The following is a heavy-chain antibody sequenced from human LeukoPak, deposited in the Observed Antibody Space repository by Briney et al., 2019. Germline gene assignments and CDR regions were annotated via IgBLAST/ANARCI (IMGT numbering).Heavy chain of an antibody. D-gene: IGHD3-3*01. CDR2: IGYDGSNK. V-gene: IGHV3-30*02. CDR1: EFIFSIYG. Sequence: GGSLRLSCAASEFIFSIYGMHWVRQAPGKGLEWVAFIGYDGSNKNYADSVKGRFTISRDNSKDTLYLQMNSLRAEDTAVYYCARDGRYDFWSGYYDYWGQGTLVTVSS. J-gene: IGHJ4*02. CDR3: ARDGRYDFWSGYYDY.